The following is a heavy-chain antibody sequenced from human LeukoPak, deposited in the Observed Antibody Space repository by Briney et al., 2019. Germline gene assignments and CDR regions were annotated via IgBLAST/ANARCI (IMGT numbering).Heavy chain of an antibody. CDR1: GDSISSYY. J-gene: IGHJ5*02. D-gene: IGHD3-16*02. CDR3: ARVSGDYVWGSYRYTFWFDP. CDR2: IYYSGST. Sequence: PSETLSLTCTVSGDSISSYYWSWIRQPPGKGLEWIGYIYYSGSTNYNPSLKSRVTISVDTSKNQFSLKLSSVTAADTAVYYCARVSGDYVWGSYRYTFWFDPWGQGTLVTVSS. V-gene: IGHV4-59*01.